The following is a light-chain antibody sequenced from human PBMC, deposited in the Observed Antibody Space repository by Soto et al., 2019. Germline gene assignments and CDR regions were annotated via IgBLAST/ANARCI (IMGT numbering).Light chain of an antibody. CDR1: QSVSYNY. V-gene: IGKV3-20*01. CDR3: HQYGTSPRT. CDR2: GAS. Sequence: EIVLTQSPGTLSLSPGETATLSCRASQSVSYNYLGWYQQRLGQAPRLLIYGASSRATGVPDRFSGRGSGTDFTLTISRLELEAFAVYYCHQYGTSPRTFGQGTKVEVK. J-gene: IGKJ1*01.